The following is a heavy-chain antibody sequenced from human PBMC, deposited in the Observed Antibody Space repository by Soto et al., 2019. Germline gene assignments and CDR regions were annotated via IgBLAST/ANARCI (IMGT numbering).Heavy chain of an antibody. J-gene: IGHJ5*01. V-gene: IGHV3-23*01. CDR3: ARDPRLELRGVDS. CDR1: GSTFKNYA. Sequence: EVQLLESGGGLVQPGGSLRLSCAASGSTFKNYAMMWVRQAPGKGLEWVSTISGGGDTTYYADSVKGRFTISRDNSKNTLFLQMNSPRAEDTAIYYCARDPRLELRGVDSWGQGTLVTVSS. D-gene: IGHD1-7*01. CDR2: ISGGGDTT.